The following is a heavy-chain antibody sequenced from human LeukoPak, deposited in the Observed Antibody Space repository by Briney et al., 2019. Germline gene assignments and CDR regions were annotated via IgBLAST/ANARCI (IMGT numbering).Heavy chain of an antibody. J-gene: IGHJ4*02. CDR3: AKDGSEQQLVPAFPFDY. V-gene: IGHV3-21*04. D-gene: IGHD6-13*01. CDR2: ISSSSSYI. CDR1: GFTFSSYS. Sequence: GGSLRLSCAASGFTFSSYSMNWVRQAPGKGLEWVSSISSSSSYIYYADSVKGRFTISRDNSKNTLYLQMNSLRAEDTAVYYCAKDGSEQQLVPAFPFDYWGQGTLVTVSS.